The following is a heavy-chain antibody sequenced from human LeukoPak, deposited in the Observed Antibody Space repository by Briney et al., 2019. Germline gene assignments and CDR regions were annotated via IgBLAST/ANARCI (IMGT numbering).Heavy chain of an antibody. CDR3: ARESYWGSGLKGFDS. J-gene: IGHJ4*02. CDR1: GFTFTGYS. D-gene: IGHD7-27*01. Sequence: GGSLRLSCVASGFTFTGYSINWVRQAPGKGLEWVSYISRDSSNIYYADSVKGRFTISRDNAKNSLYLQVNSLRDEDTAVYYCARESYWGSGLKGFDSWGQGTLVTVSS. CDR2: ISRDSSNI. V-gene: IGHV3-48*02.